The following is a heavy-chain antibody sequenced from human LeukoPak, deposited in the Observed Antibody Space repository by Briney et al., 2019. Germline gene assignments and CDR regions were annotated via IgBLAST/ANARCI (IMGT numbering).Heavy chain of an antibody. CDR2: ILHDGNNK. V-gene: IGHV3-30*18. D-gene: IGHD3-10*02. CDR3: AELGITMIGGV. Sequence: GRSLRLSCAASGFTFSYYDMHWVRQAPGKGLEWVAVILHDGNNKYCADSVKGRFTISRDNSKNTLYLQMNSLRAEDTAVYYCAELGITMIGGVWGKGTTVTISS. CDR1: GFTFSYYD. J-gene: IGHJ6*04.